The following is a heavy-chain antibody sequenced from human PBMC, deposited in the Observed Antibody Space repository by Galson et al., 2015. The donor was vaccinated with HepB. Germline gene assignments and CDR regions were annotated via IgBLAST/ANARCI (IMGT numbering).Heavy chain of an antibody. CDR2: ISSSSSYI. CDR1: GFTFSSYS. CDR3: ARVFGYCSDTSCHIDY. J-gene: IGHJ4*02. V-gene: IGHV3-21*01. D-gene: IGHD2-2*02. Sequence: SLRLSCAASGFTFSSYSLNWVRQAPGKGLEWVSSISSSSSYIYYADSVKGRFTISRDNAKNSLYLQMNSLRAEDTAVYYCARVFGYCSDTSCHIDYWGQGTLVTVSS.